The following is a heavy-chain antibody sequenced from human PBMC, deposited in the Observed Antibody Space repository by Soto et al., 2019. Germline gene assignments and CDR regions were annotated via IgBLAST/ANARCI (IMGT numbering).Heavy chain of an antibody. V-gene: IGHV2-70*01. J-gene: IGHJ4*02. D-gene: IGHD1-20*01. CDR2: IDWDDDK. CDR3: ARIKRLSTNWNAPYFEY. Sequence: GSGPTMVNPTQTLTLTCTFSGFSLSTSGMCVSWIRQPPGKALEWLALIDWDDDKYYSTSLKTRLTISKDTSKNQVVLTMTNMDPVETATYYCARIKRLSTNWNAPYFEYWGQGTLVTVSS. CDR1: GFSLSTSGMC.